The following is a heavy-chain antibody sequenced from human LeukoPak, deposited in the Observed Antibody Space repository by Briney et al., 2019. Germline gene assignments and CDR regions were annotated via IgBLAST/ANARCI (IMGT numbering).Heavy chain of an antibody. V-gene: IGHV3-21*01. CDR3: ARNPHYYDSSGYYSYYFDY. CDR2: ISSSSSYI. CDR1: GFTFSNYI. Sequence: GGSLRLSCAASGFTFSNYIINWVRQAPGKGLEWVSSISSSSSYIYYADSVKGRFTISRDNAKSSLYLQMNSLRAEDTALYYCARNPHYYDSSGYYSYYFDYWGQGTLVTVSS. D-gene: IGHD3-22*01. J-gene: IGHJ4*02.